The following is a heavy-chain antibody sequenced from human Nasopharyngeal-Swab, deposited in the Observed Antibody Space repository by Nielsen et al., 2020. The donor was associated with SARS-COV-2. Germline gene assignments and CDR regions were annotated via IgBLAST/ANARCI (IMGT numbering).Heavy chain of an antibody. Sequence: GGSLRLSCAASGFTFSDYYMSWIRQAPGTGLEWISFTSGSGNTKYYADSVKGRFTISRDNAKNSLYLQMNSLRADDTAVYYCARPRLPAGGHEAADYWGQGTLVTVSS. J-gene: IGHJ4*02. CDR3: ARPRLPAGGHEAADY. D-gene: IGHD6-13*01. CDR1: GFTFSDYY. CDR2: TSGSGNTK. V-gene: IGHV3-11*04.